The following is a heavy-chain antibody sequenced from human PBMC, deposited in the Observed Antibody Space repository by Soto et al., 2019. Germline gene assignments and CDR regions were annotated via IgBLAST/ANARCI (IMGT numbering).Heavy chain of an antibody. CDR2: ISAHNGNT. D-gene: IGHD1-1*01. CDR1: GYAFTTYG. V-gene: IGHV1-18*01. J-gene: IGHJ4*02. CDR3: ARGGYGDY. Sequence: QVHLVQSGAEVKKPGASVKVCCQGSGYAFTTYGITWVRQAPGQGLEWMGWISAHNGNTNYAQKLQGRVTVTRDTSTSSAYMELRSLRYDDTAVYYCARGGYGDYWGQGALVTVSS.